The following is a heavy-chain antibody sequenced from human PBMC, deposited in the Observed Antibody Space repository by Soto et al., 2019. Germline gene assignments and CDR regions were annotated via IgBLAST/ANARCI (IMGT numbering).Heavy chain of an antibody. Sequence: GGSLRLSCAASGFTFSSYWMSWVRQAPGKGLEWVANIKQDGSEKYYVDSVKGRFTISRDNAKNSLYLQMNSLRAEDTAVYYCARDPVTIFGVVIIGWYFDLWGRGTLVTVSS. CDR2: IKQDGSEK. J-gene: IGHJ2*01. CDR1: GFTFSSYW. CDR3: ARDPVTIFGVVIIGWYFDL. V-gene: IGHV3-7*01. D-gene: IGHD3-3*01.